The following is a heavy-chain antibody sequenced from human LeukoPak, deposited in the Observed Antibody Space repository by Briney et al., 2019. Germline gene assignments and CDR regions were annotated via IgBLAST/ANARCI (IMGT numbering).Heavy chain of an antibody. CDR2: INYDGTT. D-gene: IGHD2-15*01. CDR1: GGSFSSYY. CDR3: AREDCSGGDCYWFDS. J-gene: IGHJ5*01. Sequence: SETLSLTCAVYGGSFSSYYWSWIRQSPGKGLEWIGEINYDGTTNYNPSLKSRVTMSVDTSKNQFSLKLTSVTAADTAVYYCAREDCSGGDCYWFDSWGQGTLVTVSS. V-gene: IGHV4-34*01.